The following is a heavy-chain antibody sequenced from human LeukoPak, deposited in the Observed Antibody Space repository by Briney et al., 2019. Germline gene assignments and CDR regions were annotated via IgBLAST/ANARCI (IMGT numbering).Heavy chain of an antibody. D-gene: IGHD6-19*01. J-gene: IGHJ4*02. CDR2: INPSGGST. CDR3: ARDNSIAVAGTFAYFDY. CDR1: GYTFTSYY. V-gene: IGHV1-46*01. Sequence: ASMKVSCKASGYTFTSYYMHWVRQAPGQGLEWMGIINPSGGSTSYAQKFQGRVTMTRDMSISTAYMELSRLRSDDTAVYYCARDNSIAVAGTFAYFDYWGQGTLVTVSS.